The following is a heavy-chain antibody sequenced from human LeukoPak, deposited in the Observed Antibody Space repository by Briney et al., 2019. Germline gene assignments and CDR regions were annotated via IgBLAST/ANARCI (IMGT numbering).Heavy chain of an antibody. V-gene: IGHV4-61*02. CDR1: GGSISSGSYY. J-gene: IGHJ4*02. Sequence: PSQTLSLTCTVSGGSISSGSYYWSWIRQPAGKGLEWIGRIYTSGSTNYNPSLKSRVTISVDTSKNQFSLKLSSVTAADTAVYYCAVGYYFDYWGQGTLVTVSS. CDR3: AVGYYFDY. CDR2: IYTSGST.